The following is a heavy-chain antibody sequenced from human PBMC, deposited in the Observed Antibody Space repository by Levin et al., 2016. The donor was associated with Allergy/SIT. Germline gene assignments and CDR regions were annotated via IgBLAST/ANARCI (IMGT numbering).Heavy chain of an antibody. Sequence: GESLKISCAASGFTLSSYAMGWVRQAPGKGLEWVSGISGSGDTTYYADSVKGRFTISRDNSENTLYLQMNSLRADDTAVYFCAKSFLGSGYYRPYFFDYWGQGTLVTVSS. D-gene: IGHD3-3*01. CDR1: GFTLSSYA. V-gene: IGHV3-23*01. CDR2: ISGSGDTT. CDR3: AKSFLGSGYYRPYFFDY. J-gene: IGHJ4*02.